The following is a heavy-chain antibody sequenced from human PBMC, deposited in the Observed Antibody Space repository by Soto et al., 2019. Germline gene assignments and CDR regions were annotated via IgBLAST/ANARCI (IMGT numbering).Heavy chain of an antibody. V-gene: IGHV3-74*01. Sequence: EVQLVESGGGLVQPGGSLRLSCAASGIPFSAYWMHWVRQAPGKGLVWVSRINTDGTSTYYADSVKGRFTISRDNAKSTLFLQMNSLGAGDSAVYYCALPGVPAARWGQGTLGSVS. CDR1: GIPFSAYW. CDR3: ALPGVPAAR. CDR2: INTDGTST. J-gene: IGHJ4*02. D-gene: IGHD2-15*01.